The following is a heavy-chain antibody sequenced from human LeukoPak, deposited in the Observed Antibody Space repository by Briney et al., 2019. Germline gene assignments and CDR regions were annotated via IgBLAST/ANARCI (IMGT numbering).Heavy chain of an antibody. CDR3: ARDSPGDDYVWGSYRYYFDY. Sequence: ASVTVSCKASGYTFTGYYMHWVRQAPGQGLEWMGRINPNSGGTNYAQKFQGRVTMTRDTSISTAYMELSRLRSDDTAVYYCARDSPGDDYVWGSYRYYFDYWGQGTLVTVSS. J-gene: IGHJ4*02. V-gene: IGHV1-2*06. CDR1: GYTFTGYY. D-gene: IGHD3-16*01. CDR2: INPNSGGT.